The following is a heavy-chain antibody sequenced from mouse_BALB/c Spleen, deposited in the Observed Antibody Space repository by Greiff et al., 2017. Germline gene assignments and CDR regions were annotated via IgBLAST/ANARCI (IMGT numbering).Heavy chain of an antibody. CDR3: ATSPYAMDY. V-gene: IGHV1S137*01. CDR2: ISTYYGAA. CDR1: GYTFTDYA. Sequence: VQLQQSGAELVRPGVSVKISCKGSGYTFTDYAMHWVKQSHAKSLEWIGVISTYYGAASYNQKFKGKATMTVDKSSSTAYMELARLTSEDSAIYYCATSPYAMDYWGQGTSVTVSS. J-gene: IGHJ4*01.